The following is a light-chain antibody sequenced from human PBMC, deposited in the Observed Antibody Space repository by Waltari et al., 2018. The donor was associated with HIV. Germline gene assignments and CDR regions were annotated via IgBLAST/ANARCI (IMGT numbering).Light chain of an antibody. Sequence: ETVLTQFPATLSLSPGERVTLSLKASQSVRNNLEWYQQRPGQPPWLLIYGASHRAPGIPARVSGAGVGTQFTLTISSLQSEYFAIYYCHQSNNLPPWTFGQGNRVDI. CDR1: QSVRNN. V-gene: IGKV3-15*01. CDR3: HQSNNLPPWT. J-gene: IGKJ1*01. CDR2: GAS.